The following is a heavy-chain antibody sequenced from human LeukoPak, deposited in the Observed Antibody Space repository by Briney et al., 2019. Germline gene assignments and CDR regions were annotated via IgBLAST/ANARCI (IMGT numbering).Heavy chain of an antibody. Sequence: SETLSLTCTVSGYSISSGYYWGWIRQPPGKGLEWIGSIYHSGSTYYNPSPKSRVTISVDTSKNQFSLKLSSVTAADTAVYYCASLDTATIEYYFDYWGQGTLVTVSS. CDR1: GYSISSGYY. J-gene: IGHJ4*02. D-gene: IGHD5-18*01. CDR3: ASLDTATIEYYFDY. CDR2: IYHSGST. V-gene: IGHV4-38-2*02.